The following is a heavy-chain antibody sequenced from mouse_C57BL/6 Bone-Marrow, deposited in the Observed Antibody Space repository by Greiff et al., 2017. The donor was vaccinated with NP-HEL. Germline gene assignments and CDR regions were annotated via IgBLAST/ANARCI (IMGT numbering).Heavy chain of an antibody. V-gene: IGHV1-52*01. Sequence: VKLQQPGAELVRPGSSVKLSCKASGYTFTSYWMHWVKQRPIQGLEWIGNIDPSDSETHYNQKFKDKATLTVDKSSSTAYMQLSSLTSEDSAVYYCARRIYYGSSYAMDYWGQGTSVTVSS. D-gene: IGHD1-1*01. CDR1: GYTFTSYW. J-gene: IGHJ4*01. CDR3: ARRIYYGSSYAMDY. CDR2: IDPSDSET.